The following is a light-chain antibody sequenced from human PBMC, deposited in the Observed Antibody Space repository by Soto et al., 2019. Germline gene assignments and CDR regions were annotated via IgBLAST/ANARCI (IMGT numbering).Light chain of an antibody. V-gene: IGKV3-11*01. CDR3: QQRSNWPL. J-gene: IGKJ4*02. CDR1: QSVSSY. CDR2: DAS. Sequence: EIVLTQSPATLSLSPGERATLSCRASQSVSSYLAWYQQKPGQAPRLLIYDASNRATGIPARFSGSGSGTDFTLTISSLEPEVFAVYYCQQRSNWPLFGGGTKVEIK.